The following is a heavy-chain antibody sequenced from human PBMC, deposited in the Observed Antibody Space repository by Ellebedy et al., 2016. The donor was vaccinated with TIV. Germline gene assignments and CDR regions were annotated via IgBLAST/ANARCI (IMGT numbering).Heavy chain of an antibody. Sequence: SQTLSLTCAISGDSVSRKNGAWNWIRQSPSRGLEWLGRTYYTSKWNNDYAVSVKSRITINPDTSKNQFSLQLDSVTPEDTALYYCARGWAHSGYDYWGQGTLVTVSS. CDR1: GDSVSRKNGA. CDR3: ARGWAHSGYDY. D-gene: IGHD5-12*01. V-gene: IGHV6-1*01. J-gene: IGHJ4*02. CDR2: TYYTSKWNN.